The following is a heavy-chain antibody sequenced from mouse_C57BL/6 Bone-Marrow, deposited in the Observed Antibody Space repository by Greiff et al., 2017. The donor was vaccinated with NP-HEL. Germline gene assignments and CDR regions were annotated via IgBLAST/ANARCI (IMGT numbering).Heavy chain of an antibody. CDR1: GFTFSSYG. D-gene: IGHD2-5*01. Sequence: DVKLVESGGDLVKPGGSLKLSCAASGFTFSSYGMSWVRQTPDKRLEWVATISSGGSYTYYPDSVKGRFTISRDNAKNTLYLQMSSLKSEDTAMYYCARRGPYSNLYYAMDYWGQGTSVTVSS. J-gene: IGHJ4*01. CDR2: ISSGGSYT. V-gene: IGHV5-6*02. CDR3: ARRGPYSNLYYAMDY.